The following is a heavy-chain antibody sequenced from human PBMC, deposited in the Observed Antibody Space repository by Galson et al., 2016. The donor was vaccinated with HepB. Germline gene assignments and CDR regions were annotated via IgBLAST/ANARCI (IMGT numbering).Heavy chain of an antibody. CDR1: GASIGSGSYY. CDR2: IYYTGTT. V-gene: IGHV4-61*01. CDR3: TGMDPALISGFDN. D-gene: IGHD2-15*01. J-gene: IGHJ4*02. Sequence: SETLSLTCTVSGASIGSGSYYWSWVRQSPKGLEWIGDIYYTGTTKYKPSLKSRVTISVDTSKNQLSLRLTSVTAADTAVYYCTGMDPALISGFDNWGQGTLVSVSS.